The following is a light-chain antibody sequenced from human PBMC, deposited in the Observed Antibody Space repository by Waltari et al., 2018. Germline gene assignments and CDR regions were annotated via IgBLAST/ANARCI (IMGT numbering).Light chain of an antibody. CDR3: QQYNNWPPGYI. Sequence: EIVMTQSPPTLSVSPGERATLPCRASQSVSSNLAWYQQKPGQAPRLLIYGASIRATGIPVRFSGSGSGTEFTLTISTLQSEDFAVYYCQQYNNWPPGYIFGQGTKLEIK. V-gene: IGKV3D-15*03. CDR2: GAS. CDR1: QSVSSN. J-gene: IGKJ2*01.